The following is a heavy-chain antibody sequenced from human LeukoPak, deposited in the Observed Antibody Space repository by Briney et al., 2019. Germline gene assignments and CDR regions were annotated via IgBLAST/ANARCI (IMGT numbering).Heavy chain of an antibody. D-gene: IGHD5-12*01. CDR2: IYTSGST. CDR3: ARHFTEGYSGYDFSEYFQH. CDR1: GGSISSYY. Sequence: SETLSLTCTVSGGSISSYYWSWIRQPAGKGLEWIGRIYTSGSTNYNPSLKSRVTMSVDTSKNQFSLKLSSVTAADTAVYYCARHFTEGYSGYDFSEYFQHWGQGTLVTVSS. V-gene: IGHV4-4*07. J-gene: IGHJ1*01.